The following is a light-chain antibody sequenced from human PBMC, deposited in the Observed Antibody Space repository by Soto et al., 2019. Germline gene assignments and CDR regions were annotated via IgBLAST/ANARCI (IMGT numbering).Light chain of an antibody. Sequence: DIQMTQSPSSLSASVGDRVTITCRASQDINNYLAWYQQKPGKIPKLLIYAASTLQPGVHSRFSGSGSGTVFTLTINSLQTEDVATYYCQNYKSAPNTFGRGTRLEIK. CDR1: QDINNY. CDR2: AAS. CDR3: QNYKSAPNT. V-gene: IGKV1-27*01. J-gene: IGKJ2*01.